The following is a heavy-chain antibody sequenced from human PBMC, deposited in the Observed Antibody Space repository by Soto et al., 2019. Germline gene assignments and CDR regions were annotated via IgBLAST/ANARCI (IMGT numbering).Heavy chain of an antibody. D-gene: IGHD3-22*01. V-gene: IGHV3-53*01. CDR3: ARNLYDSSGSNWFDP. J-gene: IGHJ5*02. CDR1: GFTVSSNY. CDR2: IYSGGST. Sequence: GESLKISCAASGFTVSSNYMGWVRQAPGKGLEWVSVIYSGGSTYYADSVKGRFTISRDNSKNTLYLQMNSLRAEDTAVYYCARNLYDSSGSNWFDPWGQGTLVTVSS.